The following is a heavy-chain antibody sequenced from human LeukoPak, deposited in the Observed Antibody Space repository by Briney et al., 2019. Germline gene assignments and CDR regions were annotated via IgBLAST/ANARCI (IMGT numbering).Heavy chain of an antibody. CDR3: AKAAFSRTSYFDY. CDR2: ISGSGGNT. J-gene: IGHJ4*02. Sequence: PGGSLRLSCAASGFTFSTYTMSWVRQAPGKGLEWVSAISGSGGNTYYADPVKGRFTISRDNSKNTLYLQMDSLRADDTAVYYCAKAAFSRTSYFDYWGQGTLVTASS. V-gene: IGHV3-23*01. D-gene: IGHD3-3*02. CDR1: GFTFSTYT.